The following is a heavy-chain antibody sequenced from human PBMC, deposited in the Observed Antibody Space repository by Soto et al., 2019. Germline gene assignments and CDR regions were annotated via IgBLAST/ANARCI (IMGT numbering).Heavy chain of an antibody. CDR3: ARDSERGLGLRIPSWFDP. D-gene: IGHD6-19*01. Sequence: ASVKVSCKASGYTFTSYGISWVRQAPGQGLEWMGWISAYNGNTNYAQKLQGRVTMTTDTSTSTAYMELRSLRSDDTAVYYCARDSERGLGLRIPSWFDPWGQGTRVTVAS. V-gene: IGHV1-18*01. CDR2: ISAYNGNT. J-gene: IGHJ5*02. CDR1: GYTFTSYG.